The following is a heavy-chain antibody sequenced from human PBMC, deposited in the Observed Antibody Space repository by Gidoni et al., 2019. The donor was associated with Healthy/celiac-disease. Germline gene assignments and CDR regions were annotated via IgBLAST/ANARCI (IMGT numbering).Heavy chain of an antibody. CDR2: ISSRSSTI. D-gene: IGHD5-18*01. V-gene: IGHV3-48*04. CDR1: GFTFSSYS. CDR3: ARAQGYSYGPTYYYYGMDV. Sequence: EVQLVESGGGLVQPGGSLRLSCAASGFTFSSYSMNWVRQAPGKGLEWVSYISSRSSTIYYADSVKGRFTISRDNAKNSLYLQMNSLRAEDTAVYYCARAQGYSYGPTYYYYGMDVWGQGTTVTVSS. J-gene: IGHJ6*02.